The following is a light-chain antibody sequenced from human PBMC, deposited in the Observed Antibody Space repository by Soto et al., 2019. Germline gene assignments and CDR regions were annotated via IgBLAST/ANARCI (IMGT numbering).Light chain of an antibody. CDR1: EGISTW. V-gene: IGKV1-5*01. J-gene: IGKJ1*01. CDR2: DAS. CDR3: QQNNTYST. Sequence: EIQMTQSPATLSASVGDRATISCRATEGISTWLAWYQQKPGQAPKLLIYDASSLASGIPSRFSGSGSGTDLTLTISSLQPDDFATYYCQQNNTYSTFGQGTKVDIK.